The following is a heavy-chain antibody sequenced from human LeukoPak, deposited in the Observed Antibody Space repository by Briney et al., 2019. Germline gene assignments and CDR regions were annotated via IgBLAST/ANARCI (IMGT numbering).Heavy chain of an antibody. D-gene: IGHD3-10*01. J-gene: IGHJ4*02. V-gene: IGHV1-69*04. CDR2: IIPILGIA. CDR1: GGTFSSYA. CDR3: ARGPYYYGSGSSRPVDY. Sequence: GASVKVSCKASGGTFSSYAISWVRQAPGQGLEWMGRIIPILGIANYAQKFQGRVTITADKSTSTAYMELSSLRSEDTAVYYCARGPYYYGSGSSRPVDYWGQGTLVTVSS.